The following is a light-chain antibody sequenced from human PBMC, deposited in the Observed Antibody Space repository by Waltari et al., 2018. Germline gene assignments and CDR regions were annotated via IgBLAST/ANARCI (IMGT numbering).Light chain of an antibody. CDR1: SSDIGGYNY. V-gene: IGLV2-8*01. CDR2: EVT. J-gene: IGLJ2*01. Sequence: QSALTQPPSASGSPGNSVSISCTGTSSDIGGYNYVSWYQQHPGKATKLLIYEVTKRPLGFPDHFSASKSADTASLTVSGLQAEDEADYYCSSYAVINYVSFCGGTKLTVL. CDR3: SSYAVINYVS.